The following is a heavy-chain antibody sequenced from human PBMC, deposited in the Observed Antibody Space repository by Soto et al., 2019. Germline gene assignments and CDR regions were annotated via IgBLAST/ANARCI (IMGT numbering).Heavy chain of an antibody. J-gene: IGHJ6*03. D-gene: IGHD2-8*01. CDR3: AKEHCSNGVCYKLSYYYMDV. CDR1: GFTFSNYG. V-gene: IGHV3-30*18. Sequence: PGRSLRLSCAASGFTFSNYGMHWVRQAPGKGLERVAVISYDGSTIKYADSVKGRFTLSRDNSKNTSYLQMSSLRTEDTAVYYCAKEHCSNGVCYKLSYYYMDVWGQGTTVTVSS. CDR2: ISYDGSTI.